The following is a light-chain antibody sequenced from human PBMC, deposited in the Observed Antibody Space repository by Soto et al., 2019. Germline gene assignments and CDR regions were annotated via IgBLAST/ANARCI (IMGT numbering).Light chain of an antibody. CDR3: MQALQTRYT. Sequence: DIVLTQSPLSLPVTPGEPASISCRSSQSLLHSNGYNYLDWYLQKPGQSPQLLIYLGSNRASGVPDRFSGGGSGTDFTLNISRVEAEDVGVYYCMQALQTRYTFGQGTKLEIK. J-gene: IGKJ2*01. CDR1: QSLLHSNGYNY. V-gene: IGKV2-28*01. CDR2: LGS.